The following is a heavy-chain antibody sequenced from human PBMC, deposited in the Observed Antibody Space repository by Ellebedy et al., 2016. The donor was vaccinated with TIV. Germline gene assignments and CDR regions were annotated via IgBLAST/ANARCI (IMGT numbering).Heavy chain of an antibody. D-gene: IGHD3-10*01. Sequence: AASVKVSCKASGYTFINYGISWVRQAPGQGLEWMGWISAYNGNTKYAQRLQGRVTMTTDTSTSTAYMELRSLRSDDTAVYYCARVTTMVRGVIRCLDVWGQGTTVTVSS. V-gene: IGHV1-18*01. CDR2: ISAYNGNT. CDR1: GYTFINYG. J-gene: IGHJ6*02. CDR3: ARVTTMVRGVIRCLDV.